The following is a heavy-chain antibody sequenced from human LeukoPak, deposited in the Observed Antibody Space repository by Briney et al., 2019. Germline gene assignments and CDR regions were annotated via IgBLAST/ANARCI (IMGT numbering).Heavy chain of an antibody. D-gene: IGHD5/OR15-5a*01. CDR1: GGTFSSYA. CDR2: IIPIFGTA. CDR3: ATETGTVFDDSVYPSYYFDY. Sequence: ASVKVSCKASGGTFSSYAISWVRQAPGQGLEWMGGIIPIFGTANYAQKFQGRVTITADKSTSTAYMELSSLRSEDTAVYYCATETGTVFDDSVYPSYYFDYWGQGTLVSVSS. V-gene: IGHV1-69*06. J-gene: IGHJ4*02.